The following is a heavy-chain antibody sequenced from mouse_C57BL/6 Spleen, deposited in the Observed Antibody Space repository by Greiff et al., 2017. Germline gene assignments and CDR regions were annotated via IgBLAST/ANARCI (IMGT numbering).Heavy chain of an antibody. CDR1: GYTFTDYN. D-gene: IGHD2-2*01. V-gene: IGHV1-18*01. CDR2: INPNNGGT. CDR3: ARLYGYDLYYAMDY. J-gene: IGHJ4*01. Sequence: VQLQQSGPELVKPGASVKIPCKASGYTFTDYNMDWVKQSPGQSLEWIGDINPNNGGTIYNQKFKGKDTLTVDKSSSTAYMELRSLTSEATAVYDGARLYGYDLYYAMDYWGQGTSVTVSS.